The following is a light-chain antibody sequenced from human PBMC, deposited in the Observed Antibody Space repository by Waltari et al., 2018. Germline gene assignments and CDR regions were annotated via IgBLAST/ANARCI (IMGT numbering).Light chain of an antibody. Sequence: EIVLTQSPGTLSLSPGERATLSCRASQSVGRSLAWYQQKPGQAPRLLIYGASIRATGIPDRFSGGGSGTDFSLTISRLESEDFAAYHCQHYVSLPVTFGQGTKAEIK. V-gene: IGKV3-20*01. CDR3: QHYVSLPVT. CDR2: GAS. J-gene: IGKJ1*01. CDR1: QSVGRS.